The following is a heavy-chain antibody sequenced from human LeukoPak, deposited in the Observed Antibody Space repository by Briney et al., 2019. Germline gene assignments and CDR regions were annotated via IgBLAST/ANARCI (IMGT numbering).Heavy chain of an antibody. D-gene: IGHD6-6*01. CDR1: GGTFSSCA. CDR3: AREVLDEYSSSSDPDY. J-gene: IGHJ4*02. V-gene: IGHV1-69*05. Sequence: SVKVSCKASGGTFSSCAISWVRQAPGQGLEWMGRIIPIFGTANYAQKFQGRVTITTDESTSTAYMELGSLRSEDTAVYYCAREVLDEYSSSSDPDYWGQGTLVTVSS. CDR2: IIPIFGTA.